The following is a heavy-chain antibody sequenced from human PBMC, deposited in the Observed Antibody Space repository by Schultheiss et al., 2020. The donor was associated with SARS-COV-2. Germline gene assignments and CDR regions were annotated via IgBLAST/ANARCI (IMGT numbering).Heavy chain of an antibody. V-gene: IGHV4-34*01. CDR1: GGSFSGYY. D-gene: IGHD1-7*01. CDR3: AKGVGELRDY. J-gene: IGHJ4*02. CDR2: INHSGST. Sequence: SETLSLTCAVYGGSFSGYYWSWIRQPPGKGLEWIGEINHSGSTNYNPSLKSRVTISVDTSKNQFSLKLSSVTAADTAVYYCAKGVGELRDYWGQGTLVTVSS.